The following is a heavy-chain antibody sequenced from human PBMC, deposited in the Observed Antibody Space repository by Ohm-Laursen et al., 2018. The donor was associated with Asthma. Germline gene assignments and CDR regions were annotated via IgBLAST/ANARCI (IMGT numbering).Heavy chain of an antibody. J-gene: IGHJ3*02. CDR1: GFSFRSYA. Sequence: SLRLSCAASGFSFRSYAMHWVRQAPGKGLEWVSIITSDGSWTSYADSVKGRFTISRDNSKNTLYMQMNSLRAEDTAVYYCARRDFSGGDPSAAFDIWGQGTMVTVSS. V-gene: IGHV3-30-3*01. CDR3: ARRDFSGGDPSAAFDI. D-gene: IGHD2-21*02. CDR2: ITSDGSWT.